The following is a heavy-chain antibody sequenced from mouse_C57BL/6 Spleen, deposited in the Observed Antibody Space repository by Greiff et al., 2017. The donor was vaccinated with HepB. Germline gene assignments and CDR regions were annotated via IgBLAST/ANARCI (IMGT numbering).Heavy chain of an antibody. CDR2: ISSGSSTI. J-gene: IGHJ2*01. Sequence: DVMLVESGGGLVKPGGSLKLSCAASGFTFSDYGMHWVRQAPEKGLEWVAYISSGSSTIYYADTVKGRFTISSDNAKNHLFLQMTSLGSEDTAMYYCARITTVVSNFDYWGQGTTLTVSS. V-gene: IGHV5-17*01. D-gene: IGHD1-1*01. CDR3: ARITTVVSNFDY. CDR1: GFTFSDYG.